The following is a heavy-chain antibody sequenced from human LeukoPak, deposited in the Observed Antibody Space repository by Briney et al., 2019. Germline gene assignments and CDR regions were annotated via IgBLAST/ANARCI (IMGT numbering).Heavy chain of an antibody. V-gene: IGHV4-30-2*01. Sequence: SETLSLTCAVSGGSISSGGYSWSWIRQPPGKGLEWIGYIYHSGSTYYNPSLKSRVTISVDTSKNQFSLKLSSVTAADTAVYYCAREAVGATGWGQGTLVTVSS. D-gene: IGHD1-26*01. CDR3: AREAVGATG. CDR1: GGSISSGGYS. CDR2: IYHSGST. J-gene: IGHJ4*02.